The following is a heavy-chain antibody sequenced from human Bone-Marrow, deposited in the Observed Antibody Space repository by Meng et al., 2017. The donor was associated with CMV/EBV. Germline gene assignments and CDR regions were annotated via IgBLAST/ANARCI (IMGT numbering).Heavy chain of an antibody. D-gene: IGHD3-10*01. CDR2: ISYDGSNK. CDR3: AKVEGRGRLDYYYYGLDV. Sequence: GGPLRLSCAASGFTFSSYAAHWVRQAPGKGLEWVAVISYDGSNKYYADSVKGRFTISRDNSKNTLYLQMNSLRAEDTAVYYCAKVEGRGRLDYYYYGLDVWGQGTTVTVSS. V-gene: IGHV3-30-3*01. J-gene: IGHJ6*02. CDR1: GFTFSSYA.